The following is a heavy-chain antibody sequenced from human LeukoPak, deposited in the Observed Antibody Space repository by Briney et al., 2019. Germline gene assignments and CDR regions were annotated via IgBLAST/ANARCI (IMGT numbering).Heavy chain of an antibody. CDR2: ISSSSSYI. CDR1: GFTVSSNY. CDR3: ARDSSGWYDY. J-gene: IGHJ4*02. V-gene: IGHV3-21*01. D-gene: IGHD6-19*01. Sequence: GGSLRLSCAASGFTVSSNYMSWVRQAPGKGLEWVSSISSSSSYIYYADSVKGRFTISRDNAKNSLYLQMNSLRAEDTAVYYCARDSSGWYDYWGQGTLVTVSS.